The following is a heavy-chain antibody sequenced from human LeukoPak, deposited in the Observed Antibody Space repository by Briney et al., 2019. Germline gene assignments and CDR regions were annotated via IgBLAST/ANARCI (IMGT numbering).Heavy chain of an antibody. CDR1: GYTFTSYY. J-gene: IGHJ6*03. V-gene: IGHV1-46*01. CDR3: ARDSAGAARDYYNYYMDV. Sequence: ASVKVSCEASGYTFTSYYMHWVRQAPGQGLEWMGIINPSGGSTSYAQKFQGRVTMTRDMSTSTVYMELSSLRFEDTAVYYCARDSAGAARDYYNYYMDVWGKGTTVTVSS. CDR2: INPSGGST. D-gene: IGHD6-6*01.